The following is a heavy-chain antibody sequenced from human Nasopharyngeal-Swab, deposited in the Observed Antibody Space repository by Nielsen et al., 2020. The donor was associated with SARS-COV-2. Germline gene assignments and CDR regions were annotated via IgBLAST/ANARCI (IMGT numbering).Heavy chain of an antibody. CDR2: IKQDGSEK. Sequence: GESLKISCAASGFTFSSYWMTWVRQAPGKGLEWMANIKQDGSEKYYVDSVKGRFTISRDNAKNSLYLQMNSLRAEDTAVYYCARVSTYGDYGPFDYWGQGTLVTVSS. J-gene: IGHJ4*02. V-gene: IGHV3-7*01. CDR1: GFTFSSYW. D-gene: IGHD4-17*01. CDR3: ARVSTYGDYGPFDY.